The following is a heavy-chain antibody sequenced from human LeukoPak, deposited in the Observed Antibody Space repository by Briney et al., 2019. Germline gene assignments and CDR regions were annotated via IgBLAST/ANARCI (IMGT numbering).Heavy chain of an antibody. Sequence: SETLSLTCTVSGGSISSYYWSWIRQPAGKGLEWIGRIYTSGSTNYNPSLKSLVTMSVDTSKNQFSLKLSSVTAADTAVYYCAGHHPRNTVDFWGQGTLVTVSS. CDR1: GGSISSYY. CDR3: AGHHPRNTVDF. V-gene: IGHV4-4*07. D-gene: IGHD2-8*02. CDR2: IYTSGST. J-gene: IGHJ4*02.